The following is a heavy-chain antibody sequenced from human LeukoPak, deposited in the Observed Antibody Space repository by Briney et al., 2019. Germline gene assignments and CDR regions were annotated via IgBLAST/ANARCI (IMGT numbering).Heavy chain of an antibody. D-gene: IGHD3-22*01. J-gene: IGHJ5*02. CDR2: IYSDGSST. V-gene: IGHV3-74*01. CDR1: GFTFSSYW. Sequence: GGSLGLSCAASGFTFSSYWMHWVRQAPGKGLVWVSRIYSDGSSTRYADSVTGRFSISRDNAKNTLFLQMNSLRAEDTAVYYCAREWGGSSGPSWFDPWGQGTLVTVSS. CDR3: AREWGGSSGPSWFDP.